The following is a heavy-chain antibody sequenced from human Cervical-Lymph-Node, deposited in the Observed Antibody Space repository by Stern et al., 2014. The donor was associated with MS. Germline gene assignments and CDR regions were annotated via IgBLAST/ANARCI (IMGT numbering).Heavy chain of an antibody. CDR2: IYYGGTT. CDR1: GGSISSSSYY. CDR3: ARQGAYCSSTSCYDFDY. D-gene: IGHD2-2*01. J-gene: IGHJ4*02. Sequence: VQLEESGPGLVKPSETLSLTCTVSGGSISSSSYYGAWIRQPPGKGLEWIGSIYYGGTTSYNPSLKSRVTISVDTSKNQFSLKLTSVTAADTAVYYCARQGAYCSSTSCYDFDYWGQGTLVTVSS. V-gene: IGHV4-39*01.